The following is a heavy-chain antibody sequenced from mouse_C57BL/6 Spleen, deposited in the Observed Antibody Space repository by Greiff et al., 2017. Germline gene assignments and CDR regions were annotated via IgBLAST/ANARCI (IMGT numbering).Heavy chain of an antibody. CDR1: GFTFSSYT. J-gene: IGHJ3*01. V-gene: IGHV5-9*01. CDR2: ISGGGGNT. CDR3: ARQRGYDYDVGFAY. Sequence: DVHLVESGGGLVKPGGSLKLSCAASGFTFSSYTLSWVRQTPEKRLEWVATISGGGGNTYYPDSVKGRFTISRDNAKNSLYLQMSSLRSEDTALYYCARQRGYDYDVGFAYWGQGTLVTVSA. D-gene: IGHD2-4*01.